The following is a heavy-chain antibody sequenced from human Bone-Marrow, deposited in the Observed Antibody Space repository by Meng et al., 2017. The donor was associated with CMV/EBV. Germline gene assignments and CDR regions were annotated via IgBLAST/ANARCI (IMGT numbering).Heavy chain of an antibody. V-gene: IGHV3-21*01. J-gene: IGHJ4*02. CDR2: ISSSSSYI. D-gene: IGHD3-3*01. CDR3: AREGFFGVVTPAPFDY. CDR1: GFTFSSYS. Sequence: GESLKISCAASGFTFSSYSMNWVRQAPGKGLEWVSSISSSSSYIYYADSVKGRFTISRDNTKNSLYLQMNSVRAEDTAVYYCAREGFFGVVTPAPFDYWGQGTLVTVSS.